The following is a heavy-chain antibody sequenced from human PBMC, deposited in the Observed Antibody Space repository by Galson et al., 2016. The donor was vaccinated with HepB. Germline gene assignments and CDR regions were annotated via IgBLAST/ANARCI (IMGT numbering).Heavy chain of an antibody. D-gene: IGHD1-26*01. V-gene: IGHV3-7*03. Sequence: SLRLSCAASGFTFSDYWMSWVRQAPGQGLERVANIKQDESEKYYVDSVKGRFTISRDNAKNSLYLQMNSLRAEDTALYYCARDPSGSYYTPFYYFDSWGQGILVTVSS. CDR3: ARDPSGSYYTPFYYFDS. J-gene: IGHJ4*02. CDR1: GFTFSDYW. CDR2: IKQDESEK.